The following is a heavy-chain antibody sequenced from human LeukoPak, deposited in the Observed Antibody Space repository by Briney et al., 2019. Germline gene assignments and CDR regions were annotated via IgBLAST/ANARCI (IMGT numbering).Heavy chain of an antibody. CDR1: GGSISSSSYY. J-gene: IGHJ4*02. CDR3: ASHRVGATAFYYFDY. Sequence: PSETLSLTCTVSGGSISSSSYYWGWIRQPPGKGLEWIGSIYYSGSTYYNPSLKSQVTISVDPSKNQFSLKLSSVTAADTAVYYCASHRVGATAFYYFDYWGQGTLVTVSS. V-gene: IGHV4-39*01. CDR2: IYYSGST. D-gene: IGHD1-26*01.